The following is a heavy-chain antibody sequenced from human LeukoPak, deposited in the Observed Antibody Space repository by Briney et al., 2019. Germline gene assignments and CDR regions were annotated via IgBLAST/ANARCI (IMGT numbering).Heavy chain of an antibody. CDR3: VKDRRGGSYYAATFDI. CDR1: GFTFSSYA. CDR2: ISDSGDIT. D-gene: IGHD1-26*01. V-gene: IGHV3-23*01. Sequence: PGGSLRLSCAATGFTFSSYAMSWVRQAPGKGLEWVSGISDSGDITYYADSVKGRFTISRDNPKNTLYVQMKSLRVEDTAVYYCVKDRRGGSYYAATFDIWGQGTMVTVSS. J-gene: IGHJ3*02.